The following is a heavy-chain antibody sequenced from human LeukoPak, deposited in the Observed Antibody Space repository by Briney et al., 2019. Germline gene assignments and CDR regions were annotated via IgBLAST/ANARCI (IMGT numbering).Heavy chain of an antibody. CDR1: GXSISSYY. CDR2: IYYSGNT. D-gene: IGHD1-26*01. J-gene: IGHJ6*02. Sequence: SETLSLTCTVSGXSISSYYWSWIRQPPGKGLEWIGYIYYSGNTNYNPSLKSRVTISVDTSKNQFSLKLSSVTAADTAVYYCARDAGAGPYGLDVWGQGTTVTVSS. CDR3: ARDAGAGPYGLDV. V-gene: IGHV4-59*01.